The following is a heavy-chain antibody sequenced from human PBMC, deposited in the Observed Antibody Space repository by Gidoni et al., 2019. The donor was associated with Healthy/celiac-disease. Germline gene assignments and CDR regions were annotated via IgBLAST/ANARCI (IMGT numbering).Heavy chain of an antibody. J-gene: IGHJ5*02. V-gene: IGHV3-74*01. CDR1: GFTFSSYW. CDR3: ARDGFLGRGTYYDFWSGYWGFNWFDP. D-gene: IGHD3-3*01. CDR2: INSDGSST. Sequence: EVQLVESGGGLVQPGGSLRLSCAASGFTFSSYWMHWVRQAPGKGLVWVSRINSDGSSTSYADSVKGRFTISRDNAKNTLYLQMNSLRAEDTAVYYCARDGFLGRGTYYDFWSGYWGFNWFDPWGQGTLVTVSS.